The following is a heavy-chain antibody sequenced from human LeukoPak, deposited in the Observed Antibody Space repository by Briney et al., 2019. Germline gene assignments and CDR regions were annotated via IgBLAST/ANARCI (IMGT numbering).Heavy chain of an antibody. Sequence: GGSLRLSCAASGFTFSSYAMSWVRQAPGKGLEWVSAISGSGGSTYYADSVKGRFTISRDISKNTLYLQMNSLRAEDTAVYYCAKGPYCSGGSCYPNWFDPWGQGTLVTVSS. J-gene: IGHJ5*02. CDR3: AKGPYCSGGSCYPNWFDP. D-gene: IGHD2-15*01. V-gene: IGHV3-23*01. CDR2: ISGSGGST. CDR1: GFTFSSYA.